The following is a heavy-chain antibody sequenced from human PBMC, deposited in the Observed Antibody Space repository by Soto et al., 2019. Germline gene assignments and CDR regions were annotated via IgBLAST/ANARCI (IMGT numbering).Heavy chain of an antibody. J-gene: IGHJ4*02. CDR1: GFSLTTSGVG. Sequence: QIPLNESGPTQVKPRQTLTLTCTFSGFSLTTSGVGVGWIRQSPGKAPEWLALIYWDDDKRYSPSLKSRLTITKDPSKNQVVLTMADLDPADTATYYCAHRVLRTVFGLVTTTAIYFDFWGQGTPVAVSS. CDR3: AHRVLRTVFGLVTTTAIYFDF. CDR2: IYWDDDK. V-gene: IGHV2-5*02. D-gene: IGHD3-3*01.